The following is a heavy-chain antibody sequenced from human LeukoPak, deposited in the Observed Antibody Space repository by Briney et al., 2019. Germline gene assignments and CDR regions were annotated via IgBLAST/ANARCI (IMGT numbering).Heavy chain of an antibody. Sequence: GGSLRLSCAASGFTFSSYAMHWVRQAPGKGLEWVAVVWFDGSNKNYAESVKGRFTISRDNPKNTLYLQMNSLRAEDTAVYYCARDLVQTPWDLVGATPGYWGQGTLVTVSS. D-gene: IGHD1-26*01. J-gene: IGHJ4*02. CDR1: GFTFSSYA. V-gene: IGHV3-33*08. CDR3: ARDLVQTPWDLVGATPGY. CDR2: VWFDGSNK.